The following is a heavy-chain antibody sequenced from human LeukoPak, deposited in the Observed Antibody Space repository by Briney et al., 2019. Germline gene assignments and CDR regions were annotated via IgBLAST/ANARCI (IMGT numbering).Heavy chain of an antibody. CDR2: ISVYNVNT. CDR1: GYTFTSYG. J-gene: IGHJ4*02. CDR3: ARDYSGYDGFDY. D-gene: IGHD5-12*01. Sequence: ASVKVSCKASGYTFTSYGISWVRQAPGQGLEWMGWISVYNVNTNYAQKLQGRVTMTTDTSTSTVYMELRSLRSDDTAVYYCARDYSGYDGFDYWGQGTLVTVSS. V-gene: IGHV1-18*01.